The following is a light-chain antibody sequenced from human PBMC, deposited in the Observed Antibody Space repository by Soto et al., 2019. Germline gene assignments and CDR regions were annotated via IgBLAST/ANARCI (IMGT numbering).Light chain of an antibody. CDR1: QSITNNY. CDR2: GAS. CDR3: QQYRTSPIT. Sequence: ETVLTQSPGTLSLSPGERATLSCRASQSITNNYLAWYQQKPGQAPRLLIYGASSRVTGIPDRFSGSGSGTDFTLTISRLEPEDFAVYYCQQYRTSPITFGQGTQLEIK. J-gene: IGKJ5*01. V-gene: IGKV3-20*01.